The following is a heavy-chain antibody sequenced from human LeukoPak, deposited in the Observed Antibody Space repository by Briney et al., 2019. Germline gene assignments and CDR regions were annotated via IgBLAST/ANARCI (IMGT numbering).Heavy chain of an antibody. CDR3: ARSYHGYFDY. Sequence: GGSLRLSCAASGFTFSSYWMNWVRQDPGKGLEWVAIIKQDGGEKYYVDSVKGRFTISRDNAKNSLYLQMNSLRADDTAVYYCARSYHGYFDYWGQGTLVTVSS. J-gene: IGHJ4*02. V-gene: IGHV3-7*01. CDR2: IKQDGGEK. D-gene: IGHD1-26*01. CDR1: GFTFSSYW.